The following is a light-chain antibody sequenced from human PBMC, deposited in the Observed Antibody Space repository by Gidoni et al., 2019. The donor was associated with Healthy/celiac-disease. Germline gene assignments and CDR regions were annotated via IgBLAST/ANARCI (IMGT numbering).Light chain of an antibody. CDR1: HDISNY. CDR3: QQYDNLPL. J-gene: IGKJ3*01. CDR2: DAS. Sequence: EIQMSQSPSTLSASVGDRVTITCQASHDISNYLNWYQQKPEKAPKLLVYDASNLETGVPSRFSGSGSGTDFTFTISSLQPEDIATYYCQQYDNLPLFXPXTKVEIK. V-gene: IGKV1-33*01.